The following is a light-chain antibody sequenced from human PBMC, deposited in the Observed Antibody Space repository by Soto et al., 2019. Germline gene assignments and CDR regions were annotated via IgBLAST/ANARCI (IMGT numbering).Light chain of an antibody. J-gene: IGKJ4*01. Sequence: EIVMTQSPATLSVSPGETASLSCSASQAITSNLAWYQQRPGQAPRLLIYSASTRATGVPARVSGSGSEPEFTLIIRGLQSEDFALYCCQQYNDWPLTFGGGTKVDLK. CDR2: SAS. CDR3: QQYNDWPLT. V-gene: IGKV3-15*01. CDR1: QAITSN.